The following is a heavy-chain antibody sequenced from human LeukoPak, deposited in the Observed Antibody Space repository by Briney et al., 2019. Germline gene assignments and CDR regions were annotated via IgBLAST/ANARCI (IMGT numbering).Heavy chain of an antibody. CDR2: ISAYNGNT. J-gene: IGHJ5*02. CDR1: GYTFSSHG. Sequence: ASVKVSCKASGYTFSSHGISWVRQAPGQGLEWVGWISAYNGNTGYAQRFQGRVTVTTDTSTSTAYLHLRSLRSDDTAVYYCTRDTGHPNWFDPWGQGTLVTVSS. CDR3: TRDTGHPNWFDP. V-gene: IGHV1-18*01. D-gene: IGHD2-8*02.